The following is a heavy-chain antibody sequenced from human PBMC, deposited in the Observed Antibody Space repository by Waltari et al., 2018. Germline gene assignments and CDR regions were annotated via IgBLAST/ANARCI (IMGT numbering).Heavy chain of an antibody. CDR2: IVRSGGT. CDR1: GFTVSKGA. J-gene: IGHJ4*02. CDR3: AKCEMYDSGWCAFFRY. Sequence: DVQLSESGGGLAAPGGSLRMSCVASGFTVSKGAMGWVRQAPGEGLEWVSAIVRSGGTHYIDSVKGRFTISRDNAKNTVYLQMNSLRAEDTAVYYCAKCEMYDSGWCAFFRYWGRGTLVTVSS. V-gene: IGHV3-23*01. D-gene: IGHD6-19*01.